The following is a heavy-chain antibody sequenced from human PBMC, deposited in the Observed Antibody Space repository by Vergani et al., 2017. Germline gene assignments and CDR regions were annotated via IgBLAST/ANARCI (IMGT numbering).Heavy chain of an antibody. J-gene: IGHJ5*02. Sequence: QVQLQESGPGLVKPSETLSLTCIVSGAAIKDFYWSWFRQPPGKGLEWIGYVYYTGSTTYNPSLKSRVTISVDTSNNQFSLRMTSLTAADTAIYYCARDRDLYCRSTTSCHNWFDPWGQGSLVTVSS. CDR3: ARDRDLYCRSTTSCHNWFDP. V-gene: IGHV4-59*01. CDR2: VYYTGST. D-gene: IGHD2/OR15-2a*01. CDR1: GAAIKDFY.